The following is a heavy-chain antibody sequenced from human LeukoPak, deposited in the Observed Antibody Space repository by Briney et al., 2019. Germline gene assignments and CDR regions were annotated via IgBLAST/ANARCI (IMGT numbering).Heavy chain of an antibody. V-gene: IGHV4-34*01. D-gene: IGHD1-14*01. CDR2: INHKGST. J-gene: IGHJ1*01. CDR1: GGSFRGYY. Sequence: PSETLSLTCPVYGGSFRGYYWSWIRQPPAQGLERIAEINHKGSTNYKPSLQRRVPIAVDTAQHQFSLKLRCVTAAESPVYYCDKVVTGSCQHWDQGTLVTVSS. CDR3: DKVVTGSCQH.